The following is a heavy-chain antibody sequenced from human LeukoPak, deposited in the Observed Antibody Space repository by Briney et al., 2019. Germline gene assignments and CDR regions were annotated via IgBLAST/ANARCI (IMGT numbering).Heavy chain of an antibody. CDR3: ARGNLVGATSLDY. J-gene: IGHJ4*02. Sequence: GGSLRLSCAASGFTFSSYSMNWVRQAPGKGLEWVAVIWYDGSNKYYADSVKGRFTISRDNSKNTLYLQMNSLRAEDTAVYYCARGNLVGATSLDYWGQGTLVTVSS. CDR2: IWYDGSNK. D-gene: IGHD1-26*01. CDR1: GFTFSSYS. V-gene: IGHV3-33*08.